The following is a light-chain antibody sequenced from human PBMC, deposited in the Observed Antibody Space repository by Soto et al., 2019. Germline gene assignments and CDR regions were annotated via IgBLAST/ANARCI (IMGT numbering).Light chain of an antibody. CDR2: EVS. Sequence: QSALTQPPSASGSPGQSVTISCTGTSSDVGGYNYVSWYQQHPGKAPKLMIYEVSKRPSGVPDRFSGSKSGNTASLTVSGLQAEDEADYYCSSYAGYFHYVFGPGTKLTVL. J-gene: IGLJ1*01. CDR1: SSDVGGYNY. CDR3: SSYAGYFHYV. V-gene: IGLV2-8*01.